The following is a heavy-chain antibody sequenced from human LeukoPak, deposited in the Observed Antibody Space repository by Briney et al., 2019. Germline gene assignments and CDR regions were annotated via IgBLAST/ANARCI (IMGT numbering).Heavy chain of an antibody. CDR1: GFTFDDYA. V-gene: IGHV3-9*01. Sequence: GGSLRLSCAASGFTFDDYAMHWVRQAPGKGLEWVSGISWNSGSIGYADSVKGRFTISRDNAKNSLYLQMNSLRAEDTALYHCAKDICSSTSCYFDYWGQGTLVTVSS. D-gene: IGHD2-2*01. J-gene: IGHJ4*02. CDR3: AKDICSSTSCYFDY. CDR2: ISWNSGSI.